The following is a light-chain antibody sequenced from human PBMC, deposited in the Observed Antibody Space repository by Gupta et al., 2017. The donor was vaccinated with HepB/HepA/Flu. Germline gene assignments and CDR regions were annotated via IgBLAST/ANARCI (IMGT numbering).Light chain of an antibody. CDR3: GTWDSSLSAGV. CDR2: ENN. CDR1: ISNIANNY. Sequence: QSVLTQPPSVSAAPGQKVTISCSGSISNIANNYVSWYQQLPGTAPKLLIYENNKRPSGIPDRFSGSKSGTSATLGITGLQTGDEADYYCGTWDSSLSAGVFGGGTKVTVL. V-gene: IGLV1-51*02. J-gene: IGLJ3*02.